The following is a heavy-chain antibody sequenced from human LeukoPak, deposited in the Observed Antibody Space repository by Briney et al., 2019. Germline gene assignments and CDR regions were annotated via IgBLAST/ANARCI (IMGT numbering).Heavy chain of an antibody. J-gene: IGHJ3*02. CDR3: ARDYGDYPGYAFDI. CDR2: INPNSGGT. D-gene: IGHD4-17*01. Sequence: ASVKVSCKASGGTFSSYAISWVRQAPGQGLEWMGWINPNSGGTNYAQKFQGWVTMTRDTSISTAYMELSRLRSDDTAVYYCARDYGDYPGYAFDIWGQGTMVTVSS. V-gene: IGHV1-2*04. CDR1: GGTFSSYA.